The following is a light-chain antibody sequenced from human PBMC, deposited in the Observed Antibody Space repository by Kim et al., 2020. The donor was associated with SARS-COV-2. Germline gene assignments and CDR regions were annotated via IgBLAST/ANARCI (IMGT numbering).Light chain of an antibody. CDR1: SLRSYY. Sequence: SSELTQDPAVSVALGQTVRITCQGDSLRSYYASWYQQKPGQAPVLVIYVKNNRPSGIPDRFSGSSSGNTASLTITGAQAEDEADYYCNSRDSSGNHLVFGGGTKVTVL. CDR3: NSRDSSGNHLV. CDR2: VKN. J-gene: IGLJ2*01. V-gene: IGLV3-19*01.